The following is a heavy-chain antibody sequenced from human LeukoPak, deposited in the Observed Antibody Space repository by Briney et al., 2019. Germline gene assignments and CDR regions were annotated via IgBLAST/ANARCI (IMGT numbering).Heavy chain of an antibody. CDR3: ARGLFQHPTVTQYYFDY. J-gene: IGHJ4*02. D-gene: IGHD4-11*01. V-gene: IGHV4-34*01. CDR1: GGSFSGYY. CDR2: INHSGST. Sequence: PSETLSLTCAVYGGSFSGYYWSWIRQPPGKGLDWIGEINHSGSTNYNPSLKSRVTISVDTSKNQFSLKLSSVTAADTAVYYCARGLFQHPTVTQYYFDYWGQGTLVTVSS.